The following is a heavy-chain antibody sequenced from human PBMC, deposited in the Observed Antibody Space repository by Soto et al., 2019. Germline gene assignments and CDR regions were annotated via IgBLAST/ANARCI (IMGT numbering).Heavy chain of an antibody. CDR2: INPSGGST. V-gene: IGHV1-46*03. Sequence: ASVKVSCKASGYTFTSYYMHWVRQAPGQGLEWMGIINPSGGSTSYAQKFQGRVTMTRDTSTSTVYMELSSLRSEDTAVYYCARDNIVVVVAATPGDMDVWGQGTTLTVSS. D-gene: IGHD2-15*01. J-gene: IGHJ6*02. CDR1: GYTFTSYY. CDR3: ARDNIVVVVAATPGDMDV.